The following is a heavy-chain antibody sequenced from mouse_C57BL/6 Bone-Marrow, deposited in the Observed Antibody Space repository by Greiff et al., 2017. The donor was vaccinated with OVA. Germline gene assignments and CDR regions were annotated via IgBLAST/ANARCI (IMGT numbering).Heavy chain of an antibody. CDR2: IYPGDGDT. Sequence: VKLVESGPELVKPGASVTISCKASGYAFSSSWMNWVKQRPGKGLEWIGRIYPGDGDTNYNGKFKGKATLTADKSSSTAYMQLSSLTSEDSAVYFCAINYYGSSYDAMDYWGQGTSVTVSS. J-gene: IGHJ4*01. D-gene: IGHD1-1*01. CDR1: GYAFSSSW. V-gene: IGHV1-82*01. CDR3: AINYYGSSYDAMDY.